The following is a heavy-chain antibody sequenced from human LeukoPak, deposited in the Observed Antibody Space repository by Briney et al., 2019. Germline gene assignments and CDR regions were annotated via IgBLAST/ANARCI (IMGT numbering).Heavy chain of an antibody. D-gene: IGHD5-24*01. CDR3: ARDPIHREDYNAA. CDR2: INYSGST. Sequence: PSETLSPTWIVAAGSISSYYWSWIRQPQGKGLGWMGCINYSGSTNYNPSLKSRVSISIDTSKNQMSLKLGPVIAADTAVYYCARDPIHREDYNAAWGQGALVSVSS. V-gene: IGHV4-59*01. CDR1: AGSISSYY. J-gene: IGHJ5*02.